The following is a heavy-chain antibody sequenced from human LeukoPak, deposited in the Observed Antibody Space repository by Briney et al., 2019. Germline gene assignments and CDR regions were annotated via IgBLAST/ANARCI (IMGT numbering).Heavy chain of an antibody. V-gene: IGHV1-2*02. CDR3: ARRNRIYDSSGYGMVYYFDY. J-gene: IGHJ4*02. CDR2: INPNSGGT. Sequence: ASVKVSCKASGYTFTGYYMHWVRQAPGQGLEWMGWINPNSGGTNYAQKFQGRVTMTRDTSISTAYVELSRLRSDDTAVYYCARRNRIYDSSGYGMVYYFDYWGQGTLVTVSS. D-gene: IGHD3-22*01. CDR1: GYTFTGYY.